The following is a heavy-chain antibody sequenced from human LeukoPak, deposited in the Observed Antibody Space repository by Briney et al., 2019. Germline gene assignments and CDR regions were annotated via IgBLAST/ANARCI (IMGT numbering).Heavy chain of an antibody. CDR2: INPSSGGT. Sequence: ASVKVSCKASGYTFTGYYMHWVRQAPGQGLEWMGWINPSSGGTNYAQKFQGRVTMTRDTSISTAYMELSRLRSDDTAVYYCARESTSGGGYSSSWYSAFDIWGQGTMVTVSS. CDR3: ARESTSGGGYSSSWYSAFDI. J-gene: IGHJ3*02. CDR1: GYTFTGYY. V-gene: IGHV1-2*02. D-gene: IGHD6-13*01.